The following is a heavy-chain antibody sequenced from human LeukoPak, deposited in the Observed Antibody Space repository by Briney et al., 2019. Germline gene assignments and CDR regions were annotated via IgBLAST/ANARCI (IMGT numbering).Heavy chain of an antibody. Sequence: GGSLRLSCAASGFTFSSYGMHWVRQAPGKGLEWVAFIRYDGSNKYYADSVKGRFTISRDNSKNTLYLQMNSLRAEDTAVYYCAKGPYGDYGPAGYRGQGTLVTVSS. J-gene: IGHJ4*02. D-gene: IGHD4-17*01. CDR2: IRYDGSNK. CDR3: AKGPYGDYGPAGY. CDR1: GFTFSSYG. V-gene: IGHV3-30*02.